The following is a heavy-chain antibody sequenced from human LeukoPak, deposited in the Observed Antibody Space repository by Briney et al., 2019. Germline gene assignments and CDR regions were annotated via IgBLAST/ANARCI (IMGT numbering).Heavy chain of an antibody. D-gene: IGHD2-21*02. Sequence: PGGSLRLSCAASGFTFSSYGMHWVRQAPGKGLEWVAVIWYDGSYTYYAESVKGRFTISRDNSKNTLYLQLNSLRDEDTAVYYCAKDSPVTTTIQGYFDYWGQGTLVTVSS. V-gene: IGHV3-33*06. CDR1: GFTFSSYG. CDR3: AKDSPVTTTIQGYFDY. CDR2: IWYDGSYT. J-gene: IGHJ4*02.